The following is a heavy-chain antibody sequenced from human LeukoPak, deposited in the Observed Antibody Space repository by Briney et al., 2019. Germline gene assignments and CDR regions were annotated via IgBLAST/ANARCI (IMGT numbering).Heavy chain of an antibody. CDR2: ISASGGGT. J-gene: IGHJ4*01. Sequence: GGSLRLSCAGSGFTVSDNYMNWVRQAPGKGLEWVSGISASGGGTYYADSVKGRFTISRDNSKNMVYLQMNSLRAEDTAVYYCAKGILGGARYYFDYWGQGTLVTVSS. V-gene: IGHV3-23*01. D-gene: IGHD2-8*02. CDR1: GFTVSDNY. CDR3: AKGILGGARYYFDY.